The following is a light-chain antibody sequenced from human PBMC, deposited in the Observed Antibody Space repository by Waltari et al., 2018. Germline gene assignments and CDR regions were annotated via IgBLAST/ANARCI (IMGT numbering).Light chain of an antibody. CDR2: WAS. V-gene: IGKV4-1*01. CDR3: QQYYSMPLT. J-gene: IGKJ4*01. Sequence: DILMTQSPDSLAVSLGERATINCKSSQSVLYTSNNKNYLTWYQQKPGQPPKLLIYWASTRESGVPDRFSGSGSGTDFTLTISSLRAEDVAVYYCQQYYSMPLTFGGGTKVEIK. CDR1: QSVLYTSNNKNY.